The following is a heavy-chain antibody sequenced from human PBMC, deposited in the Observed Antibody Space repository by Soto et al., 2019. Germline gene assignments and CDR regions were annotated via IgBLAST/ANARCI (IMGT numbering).Heavy chain of an antibody. CDR1: GFTFSSYA. J-gene: IGHJ6*02. CDR3: AKDYFYYDGGNHYYGMDV. V-gene: IGHV3-23*01. Sequence: TGGSLRLSWSASGFTFSSYAMSWVRQAPGKELEWVSAISGSGGSTYYADSVKGRFTISRDNSKNTLYLQMNSLRAEDTAVYYCAKDYFYYDGGNHYYGMDVWGQGTTVTVSS. CDR2: ISGSGGST. D-gene: IGHD1-26*01.